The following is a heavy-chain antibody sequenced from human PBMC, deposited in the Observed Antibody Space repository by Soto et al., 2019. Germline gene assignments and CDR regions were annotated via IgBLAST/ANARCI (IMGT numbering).Heavy chain of an antibody. V-gene: IGHV4-4*02. D-gene: IGHD2-21*02. J-gene: IGHJ4*02. CDR1: GGSVSSSNW. Sequence: PSETLSLTCAVSGGSVSSSNWWRCVRQPPGKGLEWIGEINHSGSTNYNPSLKSRVTISVDTSKNQFSLKLSSVTAADTAVYYCAREYGGNSGTFDYWGQGTLVTVSS. CDR3: AREYGGNSGTFDY. CDR2: INHSGST.